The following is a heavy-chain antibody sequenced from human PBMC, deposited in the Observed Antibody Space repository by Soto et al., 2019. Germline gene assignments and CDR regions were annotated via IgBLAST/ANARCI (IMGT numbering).Heavy chain of an antibody. Sequence: ASVKVSCKASGYTFTSYGISWVRQAPGQGLEWMGWISGYNGNRNYAQKFQGRVTMTTDTSTSTAYMELRSLRSDDTAVYYCAAYCSGGGCFPALDYWGQGTLVTVSS. CDR1: GYTFTSYG. CDR3: AAYCSGGGCFPALDY. J-gene: IGHJ4*02. V-gene: IGHV1-18*01. D-gene: IGHD2-15*01. CDR2: ISGYNGNR.